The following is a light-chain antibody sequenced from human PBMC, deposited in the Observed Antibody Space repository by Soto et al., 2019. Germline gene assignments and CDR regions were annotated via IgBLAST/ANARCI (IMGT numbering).Light chain of an antibody. CDR1: QSVSSSY. J-gene: IGKJ4*01. V-gene: IGKV3-20*01. CDR2: GAS. Sequence: EIVLTQSPGTLSLSPGERATLSCRASQSVSSSYLAWYQQKPGQAPRLLIYGASSRATGIPDRFSGSGSGTDFTLTISRLEPEDVVVYYCHQDDSSPLTFGGGTKVEIK. CDR3: HQDDSSPLT.